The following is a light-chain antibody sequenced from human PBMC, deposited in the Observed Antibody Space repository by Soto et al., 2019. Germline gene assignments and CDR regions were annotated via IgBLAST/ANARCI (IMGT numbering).Light chain of an antibody. V-gene: IGLV3-21*02. Sequence: SYELTQPPSVSVAPGQTARITCGGNDIGDKSVHWYQQKPGQAPLLVVYDDTDRPSGIPERFSGSNSGNTATLTISRVEAGDEADYYCQVRDSSSDHWVFGGGTKLTVL. CDR1: DIGDKS. CDR2: DDT. J-gene: IGLJ3*02. CDR3: QVRDSSSDHWV.